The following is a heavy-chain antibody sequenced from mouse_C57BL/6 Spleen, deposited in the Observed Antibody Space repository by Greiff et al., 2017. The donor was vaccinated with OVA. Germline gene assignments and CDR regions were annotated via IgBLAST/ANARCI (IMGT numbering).Heavy chain of an antibody. Sequence: HVQLKQSGAELVKPGASVKISCKASGYAFSSYWMNWVKQRPGKGLEWIGQIYPGDGDTNYNGKFKGKATLTADKSSSTAYMQLSSLTSEDSAVYFCARGAGYYGSLDYWGQGTTLTVSS. CDR2: IYPGDGDT. CDR1: GYAFSSYW. CDR3: ARGAGYYGSLDY. J-gene: IGHJ2*01. D-gene: IGHD1-1*01. V-gene: IGHV1-80*01.